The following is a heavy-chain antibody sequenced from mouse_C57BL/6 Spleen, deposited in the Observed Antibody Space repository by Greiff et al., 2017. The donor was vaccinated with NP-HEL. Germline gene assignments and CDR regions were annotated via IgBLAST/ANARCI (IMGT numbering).Heavy chain of an antibody. CDR2: IDPSDSET. CDR1: GYTFTSYW. V-gene: IGHV1-52*01. J-gene: IGHJ4*01. Sequence: QVQLQQPGAELVRPGSSVKLSCKASGYTFTSYWMHWVKQRPIQGLEWIGNIDPSDSETHYNQKFKDKATLTVDKSSSPAYMQLSSLTSEDSAVYYCARSWDLYAMDYWGQGTSVTVSS. CDR3: ARSWDLYAMDY. D-gene: IGHD4-1*01.